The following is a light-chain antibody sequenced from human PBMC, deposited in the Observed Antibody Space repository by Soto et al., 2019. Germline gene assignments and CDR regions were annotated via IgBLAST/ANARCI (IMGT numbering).Light chain of an antibody. CDR1: SSDVGGYNY. CDR2: EVT. J-gene: IGLJ3*02. CDR3: KSRTTRNTLV. V-gene: IGLV2-14*01. Sequence: QSVLTQPASVSGSPGQSITISCTGTSSDVGGYNYVSWYQQHPGKAPKPIIYEVTHRPSGVSSRFYGSRSGNTASLTISGLQAEDEADYYCKSRTTRNTLVFGGGTKVTVL.